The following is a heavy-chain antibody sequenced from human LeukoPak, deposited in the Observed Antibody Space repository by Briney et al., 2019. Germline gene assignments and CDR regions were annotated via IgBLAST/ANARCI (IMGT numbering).Heavy chain of an antibody. J-gene: IGHJ4*02. D-gene: IGHD3-10*01. CDR3: ARRRYGSGLDY. CDR1: GGSFSGYY. Sequence: SETLSLTCAVYGGSFSGYYWSWIRQPPGKGLEWIGEINHSGSTNYNPSLKSRVTISVDTSKNQFSLKLSSVTAADTAVYYCARRRYGSGLDYWGQGTLVTVSS. V-gene: IGHV4-34*01. CDR2: INHSGST.